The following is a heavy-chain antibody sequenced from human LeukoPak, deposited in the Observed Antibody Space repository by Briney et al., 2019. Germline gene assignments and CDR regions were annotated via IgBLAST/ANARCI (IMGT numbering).Heavy chain of an antibody. CDR3: ARDSDPIAVAGPDY. J-gene: IGHJ4*02. D-gene: IGHD6-19*01. Sequence: PGGSLRLSCAASGFTFSSYSMNWVRQAPGKGLEWVSSISSSSSYIYYADSVEGRVTISRDNAKNSLYLQMNSLRAEDTAVYYCARDSDPIAVAGPDYWGQGTLVTVSS. CDR2: ISSSSSYI. V-gene: IGHV3-21*01. CDR1: GFTFSSYS.